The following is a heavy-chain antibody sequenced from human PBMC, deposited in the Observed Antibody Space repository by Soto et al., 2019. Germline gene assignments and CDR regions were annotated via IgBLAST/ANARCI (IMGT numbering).Heavy chain of an antibody. CDR3: ARGQLGYCSGGSCYFDPYYYYYMDV. CDR2: INHSGST. Sequence: SETLSLTSAFCGGSFSGYYWSWIRQPPGKGLEWIGEINHSGSTNYNPSLKSRVTISVDTSKNQFSLKLSSVTAADTAVYYCARGQLGYCSGGSCYFDPYYYYYMDVWGKGTTVT. J-gene: IGHJ6*03. CDR1: GGSFSGYY. D-gene: IGHD2-15*01. V-gene: IGHV4-34*01.